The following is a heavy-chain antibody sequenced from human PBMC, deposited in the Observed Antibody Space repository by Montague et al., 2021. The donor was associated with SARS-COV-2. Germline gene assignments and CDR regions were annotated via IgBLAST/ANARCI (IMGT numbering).Heavy chain of an antibody. V-gene: IGHV4-31*03. CDR2: IYYSGST. J-gene: IGHJ5*02. CDR3: ARGLYGSGSYYNWFDP. CDR1: GGSIISGGYY. Sequence: TLSLTCTVSGGSIISGGYYWSWIRQHPGKGLEWIGYIYYSGSTYYNPSLKSRVTLSVDTSKDQFSLQLSSVTAADTAVYYCARGLYGSGSYYNWFDPWGQGTLVTVSP. D-gene: IGHD3-10*01.